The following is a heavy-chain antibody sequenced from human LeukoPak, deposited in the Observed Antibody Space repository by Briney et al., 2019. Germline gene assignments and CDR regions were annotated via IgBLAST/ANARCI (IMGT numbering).Heavy chain of an antibody. V-gene: IGHV3-11*01. CDR1: GFTFSDYY. CDR2: ISSSGSTI. Sequence: GGALRLSCAASGFTFSDYYMSWLRQAPGKGLEWVSYISSSGSTIYYADSMKGRFTISRDNAKNSLYLQMNSMRAEDAAVYYCAGAGIAAGAFQHWGQGTLVTVSS. J-gene: IGHJ1*01. D-gene: IGHD6-25*01. CDR3: AGAGIAAGAFQH.